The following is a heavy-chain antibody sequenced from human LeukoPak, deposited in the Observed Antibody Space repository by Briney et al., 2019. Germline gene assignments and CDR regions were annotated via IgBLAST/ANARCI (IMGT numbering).Heavy chain of an antibody. J-gene: IGHJ4*02. CDR2: ISDSGTGT. D-gene: IGHD4-17*01. CDR1: GFTFSSYA. Sequence: GGSLRLSCAASGFTFSSYAMTWVRQAPGKGLEWVSCISDSGTGTYYADSVKGRFTISRDNSKNRLYLQMNSLRAEDTAVYFCAKDLGIYGDYFWAFDYWGQGTLVTVSS. V-gene: IGHV3-23*01. CDR3: AKDLGIYGDYFWAFDY.